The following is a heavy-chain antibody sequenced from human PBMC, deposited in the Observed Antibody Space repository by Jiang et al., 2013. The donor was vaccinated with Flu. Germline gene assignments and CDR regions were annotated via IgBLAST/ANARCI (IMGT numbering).Heavy chain of an antibody. CDR1: GGSISSGGYS. CDR2: IYHSGST. V-gene: IGHV4-30-2*01. J-gene: IGHJ5*02. CDR3: ARAQVTTYCSGGSCYSGWGWFDP. D-gene: IGHD2-15*01. Sequence: GSGLVKPSQTLSLTCAVSGGSISSGGYSWSWIRQPPGKGLEWIGYIYHSGSTYYNPSLKSRVTISVDRSKNQFSLKLSSVTAADTAVYYCARAQVTTYCSGGSCYSGWGWFDPWGQGTLVTVSS.